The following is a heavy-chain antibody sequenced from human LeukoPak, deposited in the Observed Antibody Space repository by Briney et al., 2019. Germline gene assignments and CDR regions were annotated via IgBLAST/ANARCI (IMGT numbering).Heavy chain of an antibody. CDR2: ISGSGGST. Sequence: GGSLRLSCAASGFTFSSYAMSWVRQAPGKGLEWVSAISGSGGSTYYADSVKGRFTISRDNSKNTLYLQMNSLRAEDTAVYYCAKDGTHDYGDYGLFYPGGDAFDIWGQGTMVTVSS. D-gene: IGHD4-17*01. CDR1: GFTFSSYA. J-gene: IGHJ3*02. V-gene: IGHV3-23*01. CDR3: AKDGTHDYGDYGLFYPGGDAFDI.